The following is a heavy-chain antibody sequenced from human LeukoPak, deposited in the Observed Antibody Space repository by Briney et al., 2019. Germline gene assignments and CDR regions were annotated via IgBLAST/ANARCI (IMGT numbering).Heavy chain of an antibody. CDR1: GFTFSDYY. Sequence: PGGSLRLSCAASGFTFSDYYMSWIRQAPGKGLEWVSYISSSGSTIYYADSVKGRFTISRDNAKNSLYLQMNSLRAEDTAVYHCARDGWFGELSYWFDPWGQGTLVTVSS. CDR3: ARDGWFGELSYWFDP. D-gene: IGHD3-10*01. V-gene: IGHV3-11*01. CDR2: ISSSGSTI. J-gene: IGHJ5*02.